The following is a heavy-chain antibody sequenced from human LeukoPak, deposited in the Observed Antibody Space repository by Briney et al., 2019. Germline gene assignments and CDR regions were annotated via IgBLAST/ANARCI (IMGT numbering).Heavy chain of an antibody. Sequence: KFGESLKISCKGSGYSFTTYWIGWVRQMPGKGLEWMGIIYPGDSDTRYSPSFQGQVTMSADKSISTAYLQWSSLKASDTAMYYCARSKDDFWSSTVRWFDPWGQGTLVTVSS. CDR2: IYPGDSDT. D-gene: IGHD3-3*01. J-gene: IGHJ5*02. CDR3: ARSKDDFWSSTVRWFDP. V-gene: IGHV5-51*01. CDR1: GYSFTTYW.